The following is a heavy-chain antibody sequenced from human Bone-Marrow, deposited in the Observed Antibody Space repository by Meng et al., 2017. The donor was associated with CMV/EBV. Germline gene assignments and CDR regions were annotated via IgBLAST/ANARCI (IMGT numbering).Heavy chain of an antibody. CDR1: GYTFTGYY. J-gene: IGHJ4*02. V-gene: IGHV1-2*02. CDR2: INPNSGGT. D-gene: IGHD5-12*01. CDR3: ARERSGYGLIDY. Sequence: ASVKVSCKASGYTFTGYYMHWVRQAPGQGLEWMGWINPNSGGTNYAQKFQGRVTMTRDTSISTAYMELSRLRSDDTAVYYCARERSGYGLIDYWGQGTLVTVSS.